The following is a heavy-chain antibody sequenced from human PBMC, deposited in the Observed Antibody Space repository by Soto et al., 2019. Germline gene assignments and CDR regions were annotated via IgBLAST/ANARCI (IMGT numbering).Heavy chain of an antibody. CDR2: ISGSGDST. D-gene: IGHD6-19*01. V-gene: IGHV3-23*01. Sequence: EVQLLESGGGLVQPGGSLRLSCAASGFTFSTYAMNWVRQAPGNGLEWVSVISGSGDSTYYADSVKGRFTVSRDNSKKTLYLQMNSLRAEDTAVLYCAKESISGWGFDYWGQGTLVTVSS. CDR1: GFTFSTYA. J-gene: IGHJ4*02. CDR3: AKESISGWGFDY.